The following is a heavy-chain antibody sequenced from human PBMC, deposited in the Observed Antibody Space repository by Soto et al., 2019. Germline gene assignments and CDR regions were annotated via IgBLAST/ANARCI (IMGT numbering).Heavy chain of an antibody. CDR1: GGTFSSYA. V-gene: IGHV1-69*13. D-gene: IGHD7-27*01. CDR2: IIPIFGTA. CDR3: ARDPEPFDHGDDY. J-gene: IGHJ4*02. Sequence: SVKVSCKASGGTFSSYAISWVRQAHGQGLEWMGGIIPIFGTANYAQKFQGRVTIPADESTSTAYMELSSLRPDHTAVYYCARDPEPFDHGDDYWGQGTLVTVSS.